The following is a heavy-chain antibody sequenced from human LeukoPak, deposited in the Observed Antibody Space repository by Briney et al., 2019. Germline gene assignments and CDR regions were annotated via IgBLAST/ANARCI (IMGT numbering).Heavy chain of an antibody. J-gene: IGHJ3*01. CDR3: VRPDRIFGVPAAFDA. Sequence: SVKVSCKASGGSFSDYPINWVRQAPGQGLEWLGGIIPKYSASNYAQAFQGRVTITADESTTTVYMEMSGLRPDDTAVYYRVRPDRIFGVPAAFDAWGQGTLVAVSS. CDR2: IIPKYSAS. D-gene: IGHD3-3*02. V-gene: IGHV1-69*13. CDR1: GGSFSDYP.